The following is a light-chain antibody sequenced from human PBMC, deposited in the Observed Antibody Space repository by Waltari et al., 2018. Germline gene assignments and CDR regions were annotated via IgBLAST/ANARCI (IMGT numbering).Light chain of an antibody. CDR3: QQYGSAPRT. Sequence: EIVLTQSPGTLSLSPGERATLSCRASQSVSSSYLAWYQQKPGQAPRLLIYGASSRPTGIPDRFRGRGSGKDFTLTISKLGPEDFAVYYCQQYGSAPRTFGQGTKVEMK. J-gene: IGKJ1*01. V-gene: IGKV3-20*01. CDR1: QSVSSSY. CDR2: GAS.